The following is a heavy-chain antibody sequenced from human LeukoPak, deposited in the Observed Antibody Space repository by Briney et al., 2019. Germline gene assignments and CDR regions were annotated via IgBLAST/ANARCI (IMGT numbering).Heavy chain of an antibody. CDR2: ISGSGGTT. J-gene: IGHJ4*02. Sequence: GGSLRLSCAASGFTFSSHAVSWVRQAPGKGLEWVSAISGSGGTTYYTDSVKGRFTISRDNSKNTLYLQMNSLRAEDTAVYYCARGAPYGAADYWGQGTLVTVSS. CDR3: ARGAPYGAADY. CDR1: GFTFSSHA. D-gene: IGHD4-17*01. V-gene: IGHV3-23*01.